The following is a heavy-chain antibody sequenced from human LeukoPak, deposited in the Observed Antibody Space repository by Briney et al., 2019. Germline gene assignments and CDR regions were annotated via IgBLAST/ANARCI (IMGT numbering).Heavy chain of an antibody. D-gene: IGHD3-10*01. V-gene: IGHV4-59*01. CDR3: ARSPHYYGSGSLDY. Sequence: PSETLSLTCTVSGGSISSYYWSWIRQPPGKGLEWIGYIYYSGSTNYNTSLKSRVTISVDTSKNQFSLKLSSVTAADTAVYYCARSPHYYGSGSLDYWGQGTLVTVSS. J-gene: IGHJ4*02. CDR1: GGSISSYY. CDR2: IYYSGST.